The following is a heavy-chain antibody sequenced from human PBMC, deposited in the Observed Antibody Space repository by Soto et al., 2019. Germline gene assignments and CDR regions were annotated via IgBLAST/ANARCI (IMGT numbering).Heavy chain of an antibody. J-gene: IGHJ4*02. D-gene: IGHD2-15*01. CDR2: INPSGGST. CDR3: ARDDCSGGSCYSQGFDY. V-gene: IGHV1-46*01. CDR1: GYTFTSYY. Sequence: QVQLVQSGAEVKKPGASVKVSCKASGYTFTSYYMHWVRQAPGQGLEWMGIINPSGGSTSYAQKFQGRVTMTRDTSTSIVYMELSSLRSEDTAVYYCARDDCSGGSCYSQGFDYWGQGTLVTVSS.